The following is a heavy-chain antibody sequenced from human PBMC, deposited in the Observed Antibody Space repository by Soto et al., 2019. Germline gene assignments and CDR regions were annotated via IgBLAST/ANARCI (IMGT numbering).Heavy chain of an antibody. J-gene: IGHJ4*02. V-gene: IGHV3-30*18. CDR3: AKDYPEVAGSYFDY. Sequence: QVQLVESGGGVVQPGRSLRLSCAASGFTFSSYGMHWVRQAPGKGLEWVAVISYDGSNKYYADSVKGRFTISRDNSKNTLYLQMNSLRAEDTAVYYCAKDYPEVAGSYFDYWGQGTLVTVSS. D-gene: IGHD6-19*01. CDR2: ISYDGSNK. CDR1: GFTFSSYG.